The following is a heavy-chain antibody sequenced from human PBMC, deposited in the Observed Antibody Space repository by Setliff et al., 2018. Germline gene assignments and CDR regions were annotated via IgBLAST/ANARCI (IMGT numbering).Heavy chain of an antibody. CDR3: ARFGGSCSSSSCYASDL. J-gene: IGHJ3*01. Sequence: SVKVSCKASGYTFTNYGFHWVRQAPGQGLEWMAMIITSTGKTSYAQRFQGRVTVTTDTYTGTGYMELRSLRSDDTAMHFCARFGGSCSSSSCYASDLWGQGTMVTVSS. CDR2: IITSTGKT. V-gene: IGHV1-18*01. D-gene: IGHD2-2*01. CDR1: GYTFTNYG.